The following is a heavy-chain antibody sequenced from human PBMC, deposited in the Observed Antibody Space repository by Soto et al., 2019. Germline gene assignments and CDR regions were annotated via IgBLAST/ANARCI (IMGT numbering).Heavy chain of an antibody. CDR3: ARAPYCSGGSCYKGPDY. D-gene: IGHD2-15*01. V-gene: IGHV1-69*13. CDR1: GGTFSSYA. Sequence: GASVKVSCKASGGTFSSYAISWVRQAPGQGLEWMGGIIPIFGTANYAQKFQGRVTITADESTSTAYMELSSLRSEDTAVYYCARAPYCSGGSCYKGPDYWGQGTLVTVSS. J-gene: IGHJ4*02. CDR2: IIPIFGTA.